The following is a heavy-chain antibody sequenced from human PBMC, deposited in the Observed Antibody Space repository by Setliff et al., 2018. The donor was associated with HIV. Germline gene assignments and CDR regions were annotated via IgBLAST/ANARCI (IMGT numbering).Heavy chain of an antibody. CDR3: ARYRYYYDSSGYGRWFDP. CDR1: GGSISSSSYY. J-gene: IGHJ5*02. D-gene: IGHD3-22*01. CDR2: IYYSGST. V-gene: IGHV4-39*01. Sequence: SETLSLTCTVSGGSISSSSYYWGWIRQPPGKGLEWIGNIYYSGSTYYNPSLKSRVTISVDTSENQLSLRPNSVTAADTAVYYCARYRYYYDSSGYGRWFDPWSQGTLVTVSS.